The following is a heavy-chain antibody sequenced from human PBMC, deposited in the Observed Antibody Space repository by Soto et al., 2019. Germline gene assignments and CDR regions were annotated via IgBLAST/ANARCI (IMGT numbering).Heavy chain of an antibody. CDR1: GFTFNIYA. D-gene: IGHD3-16*01. Sequence: EVQLLESGGGLVQSGGSQRLSCAASGFTFNIYAMSWVRQAPGKGLEWVSGILSDGLSTLDADPVKGRFRISRDNSRKTLYLDMSHLRVDDTAVYYCAKSASSRYYGQIDLWGQGTLVTVS. V-gene: IGHV3-23*01. J-gene: IGHJ5*02. CDR2: ILSDGLST. CDR3: AKSASSRYYGQIDL.